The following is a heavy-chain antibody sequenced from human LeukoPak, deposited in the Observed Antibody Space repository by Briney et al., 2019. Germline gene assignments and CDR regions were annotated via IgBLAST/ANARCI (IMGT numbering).Heavy chain of an antibody. J-gene: IGHJ4*02. V-gene: IGHV4-4*07. Sequence: SETLSLTCAVSGGSITGFFWTWIRQPAGAGLQYIGRIFSRGGANYNPSLQSRVAMSVDTSQNPFSLKLTSVTAADTAVYFCARVATPDVSSPLDFWGQGILVTVSS. D-gene: IGHD6-19*01. CDR2: IFSRGGA. CDR3: ARVATPDVSSPLDF. CDR1: GGSITGFF.